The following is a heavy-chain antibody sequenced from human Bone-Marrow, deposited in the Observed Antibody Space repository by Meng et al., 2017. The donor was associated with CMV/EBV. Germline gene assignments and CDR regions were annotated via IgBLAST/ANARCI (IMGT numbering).Heavy chain of an antibody. J-gene: IGHJ4*02. V-gene: IGHV1-2*02. CDR3: ARAGGYCSSTSCYTPDY. CDR1: GYTFTGYY. CDR2: INPNSGGT. D-gene: IGHD2-2*02. Sequence: ASVKVSCKASGYTFTGYYMHWVRQAPGQGLEWMGWINPNSGGTNYAQKFQGRVTMTRDTSISTAYMELSRLRSDDTAVYYCARAGGYCSSTSCYTPDYWGQGTLVTGSS.